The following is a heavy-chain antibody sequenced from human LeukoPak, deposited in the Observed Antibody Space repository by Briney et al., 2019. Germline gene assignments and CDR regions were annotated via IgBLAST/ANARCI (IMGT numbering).Heavy chain of an antibody. CDR1: GFTFSSYA. CDR2: ISGSGGST. D-gene: IGHD3-10*01. V-gene: IGHV3-23*01. Sequence: GGSLRLSCAASGFTFSSYAMSWVRQAPGKGLEGVSAISGSGGSTYYADSVKGRFTISRDNSKNTLYLQMNSLRAEDTAVYYCAKDRVEGVRGVYYFDYWGQGTLVTVSS. J-gene: IGHJ4*02. CDR3: AKDRVEGVRGVYYFDY.